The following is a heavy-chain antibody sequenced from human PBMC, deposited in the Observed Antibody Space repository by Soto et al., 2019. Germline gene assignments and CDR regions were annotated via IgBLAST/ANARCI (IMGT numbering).Heavy chain of an antibody. CDR2: ITGSSDYT. CDR3: AREYYYGMDV. Sequence: QVQLVESGGGLVRPGGSLRLSCAASGFTFSDYYMTWIRQAPGKGLEWVSYITGSSDYTNYADSVKGRFTISRDNVKNSLYLKMNSLRAEDTAVYYCAREYYYGMDVWGQGTTVTVSS. J-gene: IGHJ6*02. V-gene: IGHV3-11*05. CDR1: GFTFSDYY.